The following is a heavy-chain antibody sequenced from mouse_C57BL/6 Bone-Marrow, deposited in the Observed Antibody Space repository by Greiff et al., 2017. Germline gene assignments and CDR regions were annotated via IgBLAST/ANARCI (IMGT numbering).Heavy chain of an antibody. V-gene: IGHV5-17*01. J-gene: IGHJ4*01. Sequence: VMLVESGGGLVKPGGSLKLSCAASGFTFSDYGMHWVRQAPEKGLEWVAYISSGSSTIYYADTVKGRFTISRDNAKNTLFLQMTSLRSEDTAMYYCARPGYYGSPYYYAMDYWGQGTSVTVSS. CDR1: GFTFSDYG. D-gene: IGHD1-1*01. CDR3: ARPGYYGSPYYYAMDY. CDR2: ISSGSSTI.